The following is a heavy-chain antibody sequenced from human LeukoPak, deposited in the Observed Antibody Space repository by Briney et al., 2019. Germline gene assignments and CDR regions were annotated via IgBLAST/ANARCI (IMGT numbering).Heavy chain of an antibody. CDR2: IIPIFGTA. CDR3: AGQYYDFWSGYAPFDY. Sequence: KVSCKASGGTFSSYTISWVRQAPGQGLEWMGRIIPIFGTANYAQKFQGRVTITTDESTSTAYMELSSLRSEDTAVYYCAGQYYDFWSGYAPFDYWGQGTLVTVSS. J-gene: IGHJ4*02. CDR1: GGTFSSYT. D-gene: IGHD3-3*01. V-gene: IGHV1-69*05.